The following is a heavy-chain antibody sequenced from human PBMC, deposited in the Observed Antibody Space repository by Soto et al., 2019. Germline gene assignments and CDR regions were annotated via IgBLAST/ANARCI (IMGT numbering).Heavy chain of an antibody. J-gene: IGHJ4*02. CDR2: IYYSGST. Sequence: SETLSLTCTVSGDSVSSDGYYWSWVRQPPGKGLEWIGYIYYSGSTNYSPSLKSRVTIWVYSSETQFSLRLNSVTAADTAVYYCARVKSGTYYFDYWGQGILVTVSS. CDR1: GDSVSSDGYY. V-gene: IGHV4-61*08. CDR3: ARVKSGTYYFDY. D-gene: IGHD3-10*01.